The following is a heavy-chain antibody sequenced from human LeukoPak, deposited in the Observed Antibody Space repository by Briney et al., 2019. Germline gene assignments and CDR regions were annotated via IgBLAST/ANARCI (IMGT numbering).Heavy chain of an antibody. CDR2: ISGSGGST. CDR1: GFTFSSYA. Sequence: GWSPRLSCAASGFTFSSYAMSWLRQAPGKGLDWVSTISGSGGSTYYADSVKGRFAISRDNSKNTLYLQMDSLRAEDTAVYYCAKGAVTTFRDTFDIWGQGTMVTVSS. J-gene: IGHJ3*02. V-gene: IGHV3-23*01. CDR3: AKGAVTTFRDTFDI. D-gene: IGHD4-17*01.